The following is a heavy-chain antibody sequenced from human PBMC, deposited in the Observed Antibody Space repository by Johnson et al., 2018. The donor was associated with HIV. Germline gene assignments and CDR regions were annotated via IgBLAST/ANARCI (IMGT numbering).Heavy chain of an antibody. J-gene: IGHJ3*02. CDR1: GFPFSSYA. Sequence: VPLVESGGGVVQPGRSPRLSCAASGFPFSSYAIHWVRQAPGKGLEWVAVISYEGSNKHYADSVKCRFTISRDNSKNTLYLQMNSLRTEDTAMYYCARERGYFGNPAFDIWGQGTMVTVSS. CDR3: ARERGYFGNPAFDI. CDR2: ISYEGSNK. V-gene: IGHV3-30*04. D-gene: IGHD4-23*01.